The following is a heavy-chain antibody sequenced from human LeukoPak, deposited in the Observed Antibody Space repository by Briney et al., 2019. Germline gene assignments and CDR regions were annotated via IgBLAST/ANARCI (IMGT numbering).Heavy chain of an antibody. J-gene: IGHJ6*03. V-gene: IGHV4-59*01. CDR3: ARTTEAHSWRTRYYDYYMDV. CDR1: GGSISSYY. Sequence: SETLSLACTVSGGSISSYYWSWIRQPPGKGLEWIGYIYYSGSTNYNPSLKSRVTISVDTSKNQFSLKLSSVTAADTAVYYCARTTEAHSWRTRYYDYYMDVWGKGTTVTVSS. CDR2: IYYSGST. D-gene: IGHD6-13*01.